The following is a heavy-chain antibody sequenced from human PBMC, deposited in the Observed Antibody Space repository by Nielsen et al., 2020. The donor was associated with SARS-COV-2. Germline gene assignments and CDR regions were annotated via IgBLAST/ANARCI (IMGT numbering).Heavy chain of an antibody. D-gene: IGHD5-12*01. V-gene: IGHV7-4-1*02. Sequence: ASVKVSCKASGYTFTSYPMNWVRQAPGQGLEWMGWINTNTGSPMYAQGFTGRFVFSLDTSVSTAYLQISSLKAEDTAVYYCAKDRGSNVDDWFDPWGQGTLVTVSS. CDR3: AKDRGSNVDDWFDP. CDR2: INTNTGSP. CDR1: GYTFTSYP. J-gene: IGHJ5*02.